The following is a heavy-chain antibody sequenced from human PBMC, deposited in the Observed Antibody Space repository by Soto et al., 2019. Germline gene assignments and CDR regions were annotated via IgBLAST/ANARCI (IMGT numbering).Heavy chain of an antibody. V-gene: IGHV3-53*01. CDR1: GFAVSSNY. CDR2: IYSGGNT. D-gene: IGHD1-1*01. J-gene: IGHJ4*02. CDR3: AGATGRY. Sequence: VGSLILSCRASGFAVSSNYMTWVRQAPGKGLEWVSVIYSGGNTFYADSVKGRFTSSRDKSKNTLYLQMNSLRAEDTAVYYCAGATGRYWGQGTLVTVSS.